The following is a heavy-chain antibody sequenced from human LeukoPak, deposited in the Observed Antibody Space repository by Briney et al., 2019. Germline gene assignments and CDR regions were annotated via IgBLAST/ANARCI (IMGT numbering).Heavy chain of an antibody. J-gene: IGHJ5*01. D-gene: IGHD3-10*01. Sequence: PGGSLRLSCEASGFTFDDYAMHWVRQVPGKGLEWVSGISWNGNSTGYADYVKGRFSISRDNAKNSLYLQMNSLRPEDTALYYCAKSYTYYYGSNPGNSFDSWGQGTLVTVSS. CDR2: ISWNGNST. V-gene: IGHV3-9*01. CDR3: AKSYTYYYGSNPGNSFDS. CDR1: GFTFDDYA.